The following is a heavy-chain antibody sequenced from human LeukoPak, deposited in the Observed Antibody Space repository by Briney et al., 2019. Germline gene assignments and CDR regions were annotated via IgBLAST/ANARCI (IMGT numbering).Heavy chain of an antibody. V-gene: IGHV1-2*02. CDR2: INPNSGGT. D-gene: IGHD3-3*01. J-gene: IGHJ4*02. CDR1: GYTFTGYY. Sequence: ASVKVSCKASGYTFTGYYMHWMRQAPGQGLEWMGWINPNSGGTNYAQKFQGRVTMTRDTSISTAYMELSRLRSDDTAVNYCARVVVLEWLAPIPDYWGQGTLVTVSS. CDR3: ARVVVLEWLAPIPDY.